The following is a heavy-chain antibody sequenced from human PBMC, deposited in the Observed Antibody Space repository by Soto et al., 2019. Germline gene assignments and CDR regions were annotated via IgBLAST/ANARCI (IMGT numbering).Heavy chain of an antibody. CDR1: GYTFTSYG. CDR3: ARDRDTAMVTWFHY. J-gene: IGHJ4*02. CDR2: ISAYNGNT. V-gene: IGHV1-18*01. Sequence: ASVKVSCKASGYTFTSYGISWVRQAPGQGLEWMGWISAYNGNTNYAQKLQGRVTMTTDTSTSTAYMELRSLRSDDTAVYYCARDRDTAMVTWFHYWGQGTLVTAPQ. D-gene: IGHD5-18*01.